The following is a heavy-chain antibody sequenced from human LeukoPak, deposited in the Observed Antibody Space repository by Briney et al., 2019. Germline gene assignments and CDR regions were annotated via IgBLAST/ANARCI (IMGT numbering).Heavy chain of an antibody. V-gene: IGHV4-39*07. CDR2: ISYSGTT. CDR3: ARGSLRHLGRYFDY. J-gene: IGHJ4*02. Sequence: PSETLSLTCSVSGGSISSRPYYWGWVRQPPGKGLEWIGTISYSGTTYYNPSLKSRVTMSVDTSKNQFSLKLSSVTAADTAVYYCARGSLRHLGRYFDYWGQGTLVSVSS. D-gene: IGHD5-12*01. CDR1: GGSISSRPYY.